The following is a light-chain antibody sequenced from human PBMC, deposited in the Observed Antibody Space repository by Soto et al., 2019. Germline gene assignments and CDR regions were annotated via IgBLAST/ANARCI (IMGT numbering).Light chain of an antibody. CDR1: QSVSSSY. V-gene: IGKV3-20*01. J-gene: IGKJ3*01. CDR2: GAS. Sequence: EIVLTQSPGTLSLSPGERATLSCRASQSVSSSYLAWYQQKPGQAPRLLIYGASSRATGIPDRFSGSGSGADFTLTISRLEPEDFAVYYWQQYCSSPFTLGPGTKVDIK. CDR3: QQYCSSPFT.